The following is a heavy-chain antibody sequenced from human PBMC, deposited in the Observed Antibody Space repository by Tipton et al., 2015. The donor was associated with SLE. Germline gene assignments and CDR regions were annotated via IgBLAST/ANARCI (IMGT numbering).Heavy chain of an antibody. D-gene: IGHD1-26*01. CDR2: ISHSGST. V-gene: IGHV4-4*02. Sequence: GLVKPSGTLSLTCSVSGAAIITTNWWTWVRQPPGKGLEWIGDISHSGSTNDKPSLKSRVTISVDTSKNQFSLKLSSVTAADTAVYYCARGRELLGYYYYGMDVWGQGTTVTVSS. CDR1: GAAIITTNW. J-gene: IGHJ6*02. CDR3: ARGRELLGYYYYGMDV.